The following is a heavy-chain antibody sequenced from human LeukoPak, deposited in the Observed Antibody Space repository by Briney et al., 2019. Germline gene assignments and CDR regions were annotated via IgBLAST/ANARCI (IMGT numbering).Heavy chain of an antibody. J-gene: IGHJ4*02. CDR3: ARGVHDILTGYYLEY. CDR1: GYTFTSYA. V-gene: IGHV1-3*01. CDR2: INAGNGNT. Sequence: ASVKVSCKASGYTFTSYAMHWVRQAPGQGLEWMGWINAGNGNTKYSQKFQGRVTITRDTSASTAYMELSSLRSEDTAVYYCARGVHDILTGYYLEYWGQGTLVTVSS. D-gene: IGHD3-9*01.